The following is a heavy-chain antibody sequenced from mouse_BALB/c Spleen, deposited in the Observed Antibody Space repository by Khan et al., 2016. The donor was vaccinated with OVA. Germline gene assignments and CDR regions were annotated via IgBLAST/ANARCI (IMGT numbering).Heavy chain of an antibody. Sequence: EVQLQESGPGLVKPSQSLSLTCTVTGYSITSDYAWNWIRQFPGNKLEWMGLISYSGNTNSNPSLKSRISITRDTSKNQFFLQLNSVTTEDTATYYCARVYGGDFDYWGQGTTLTVSS. D-gene: IGHD1-1*01. CDR1: GYSITSDYA. CDR2: ISYSGNT. J-gene: IGHJ2*01. V-gene: IGHV3-2*02. CDR3: ARVYGGDFDY.